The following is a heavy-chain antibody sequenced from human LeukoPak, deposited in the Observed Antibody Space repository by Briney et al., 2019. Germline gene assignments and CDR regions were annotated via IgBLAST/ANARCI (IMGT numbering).Heavy chain of an antibody. CDR1: GFTFSSHE. D-gene: IGHD5-18*01. CDR2: ISTGGSTK. CDR3: ATSYGFKYFDY. J-gene: IGHJ4*02. Sequence: GGSLRLSCAASGFTFSSHEMNWVRQAPGKGLEWVSFISTGGSTKYYADSVKGRFIISRDNAKNSLSLQMNSLRAEDTAVYYCATSYGFKYFDYWGQGTLVTVSS. V-gene: IGHV3-48*03.